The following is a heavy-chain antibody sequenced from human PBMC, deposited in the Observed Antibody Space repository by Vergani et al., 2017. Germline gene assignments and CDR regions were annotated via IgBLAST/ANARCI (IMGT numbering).Heavy chain of an antibody. V-gene: IGHV4-30-4*08. J-gene: IGHJ6*02. CDR1: GGSISSGDYY. CDR2: IYYSGST. Sequence: QVQLQESGPGLVKPSQTLSLTCTVSGGSISSGDYYWSWIRQPPGKGLEWIGYIYYSGSTYYNPSLKSRVTISVDTSKNQFSLKLSSVTAADTAVYYCASAYYYDSSGYYLDYYYGMDVWGQGTTVTVSS. CDR3: ASAYYYDSSGYYLDYYYGMDV. D-gene: IGHD3-22*01.